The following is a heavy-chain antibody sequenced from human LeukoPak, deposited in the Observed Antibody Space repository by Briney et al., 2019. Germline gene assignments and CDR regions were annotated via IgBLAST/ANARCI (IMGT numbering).Heavy chain of an antibody. D-gene: IGHD3-22*01. CDR3: ARGPTIYYYDSSGYYYDY. CDR2: INPNSGGT. CDR1: GYTFTGYY. V-gene: IGHV1-2*02. J-gene: IGHJ4*02. Sequence: ASVKVSCKASGYTFTGYYMHWVRQAPGQGLEWMGWINPNSGGTNYAQKFQGRVTMTRDTSISTAYMELSRLKSDDTAVYYCARGPTIYYYDSSGYYYDYWGQRTLVTVSS.